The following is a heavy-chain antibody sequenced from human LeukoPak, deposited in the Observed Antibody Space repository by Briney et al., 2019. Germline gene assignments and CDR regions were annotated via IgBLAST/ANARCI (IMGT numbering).Heavy chain of an antibody. V-gene: IGHV1-24*01. J-gene: IGHJ2*01. D-gene: IGHD3-22*01. Sequence: ASVKVSCKVSGYTLTELPMHWVRQAPGKGLEWMGGFDPEDGETIYAQKFQGRVTMTEDTSTDTAYMELSSLRSGDTAVYYCATTYYYDSSGYYFRQVWYFDLWGRGTLVTVSS. CDR2: FDPEDGET. CDR3: ATTYYYDSSGYYFRQVWYFDL. CDR1: GYTLTELP.